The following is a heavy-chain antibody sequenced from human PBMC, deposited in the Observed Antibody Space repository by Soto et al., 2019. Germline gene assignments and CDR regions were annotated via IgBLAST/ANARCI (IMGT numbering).Heavy chain of an antibody. D-gene: IGHD3-10*01. J-gene: IGHJ6*04. CDR1: VFTFVSYF. CDR2: ISYDGSNK. V-gene: IGHV3-30*18. CDR3: AKGGREA. Sequence: VVSLILSCSASVFTFVSYFMHLFRQAPGKGLEWVAVISYDGSNKYYAESVKGRFTISRDNSKNTLYLQMNSLRAEDTAVYYCAKGGREAWGKGTSVTVSS.